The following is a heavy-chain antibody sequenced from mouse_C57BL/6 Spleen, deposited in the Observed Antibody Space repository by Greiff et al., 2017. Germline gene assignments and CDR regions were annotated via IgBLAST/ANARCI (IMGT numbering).Heavy chain of an antibody. Sequence: EVQLQQSGPELVKPGASVKMSCKASGYTFTDYNMHWVKQSHGKSLEWIGYINPNNGGTSYNQKFKGKATLTVNKSSSTAYMELRSLTSEDSAVYYCANYYGSSYVFAYWGQGTLVTVSA. J-gene: IGHJ3*01. D-gene: IGHD1-1*01. CDR1: GYTFTDYN. CDR3: ANYYGSSYVFAY. CDR2: INPNNGGT. V-gene: IGHV1-22*01.